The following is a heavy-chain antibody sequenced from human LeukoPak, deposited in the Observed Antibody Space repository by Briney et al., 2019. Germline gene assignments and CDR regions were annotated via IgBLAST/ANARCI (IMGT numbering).Heavy chain of an antibody. CDR1: GYSFTDYY. CDR2: INPNSGGT. Sequence: ASVKVSCKTSGYSFTDYYMHWVRQAPGQGLEWMGWINPNSGGTSSAQKFQGRVTTTRDTSITTVYMEVNWLTSDDTAMYYCARADRLHGGPYLIGPWGQGTLVTVSS. J-gene: IGHJ5*02. V-gene: IGHV1-2*02. CDR3: ARADRLHGGPYLIGP. D-gene: IGHD3-16*01.